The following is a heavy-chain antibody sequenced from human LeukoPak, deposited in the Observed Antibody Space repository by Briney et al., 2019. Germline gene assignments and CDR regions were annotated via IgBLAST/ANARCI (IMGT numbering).Heavy chain of an antibody. V-gene: IGHV4-59*01. D-gene: IGHD6-13*01. CDR2: MYSGGTT. CDR1: DGSINGYY. Sequence: PSETLSLTCTVSDGSINGYYWSWIRRPPGKGLDWFGYMYSGGTTNYSPSLKSRVTISEDMSKNQFSLKLTSVTAADTAVYYCARHSGHSSTNDAFDIWGQGTMVIVSS. J-gene: IGHJ3*02. CDR3: ARHSGHSSTNDAFDI.